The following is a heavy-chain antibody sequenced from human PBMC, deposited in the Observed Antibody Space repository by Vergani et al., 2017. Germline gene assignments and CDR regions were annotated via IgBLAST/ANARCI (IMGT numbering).Heavy chain of an antibody. CDR2: ISGSGGST. Sequence: EVQLLESGGDLVQPGGSLRLSCAASGFTFNHYAMNWVRQAPGKGLEWVSGISGSGGSTYYAGSVKGRFTIYRDSSKNTLYLQMNSLSARDTAVYYCSKANPRNSGYDYLYYYHAMDVWGQGTTVTVSS. D-gene: IGHD5-12*01. CDR3: SKANPRNSGYDYLYYYHAMDV. J-gene: IGHJ6*02. V-gene: IGHV3-23*01. CDR1: GFTFNHYA.